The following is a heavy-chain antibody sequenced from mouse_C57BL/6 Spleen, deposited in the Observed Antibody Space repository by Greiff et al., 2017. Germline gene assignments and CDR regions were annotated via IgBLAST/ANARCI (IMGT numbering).Heavy chain of an antibody. CDR2: ISSGGSYT. V-gene: IGHV5-6*01. CDR3: ARTTTVEGYYYAMDY. CDR1: GFTFSSYG. D-gene: IGHD1-1*01. Sequence: EVKLMESGGDLVKPGGSLKLSCAASGFTFSSYGMSWVRQTPDKRLEWVATISSGGSYTYYPDSVKGRFTISRDNAKNTLYLQMSSLKSEDTAMYYCARTTTVEGYYYAMDYWGQGTSVTVSS. J-gene: IGHJ4*01.